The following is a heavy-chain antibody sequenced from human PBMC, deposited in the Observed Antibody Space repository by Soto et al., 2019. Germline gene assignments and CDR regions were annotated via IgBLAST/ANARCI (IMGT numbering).Heavy chain of an antibody. CDR3: AKDLTAPSTRYFDWLATPLNYSYGLDG. D-gene: IGHD3-9*01. Sequence: GRSMRLSCAASGFNFRNYAMHWVRQAPGKGLEWVAVIWSDGSEKYYGASVKGRVTISRDNFKNTVSLQMNSMRAEDKAVYYCAKDLTAPSTRYFDWLATPLNYSYGLDGSCEGITVTVFS. V-gene: IGHV3-33*06. CDR1: GFNFRNYA. J-gene: IGHJ6*02. CDR2: IWSDGSEK.